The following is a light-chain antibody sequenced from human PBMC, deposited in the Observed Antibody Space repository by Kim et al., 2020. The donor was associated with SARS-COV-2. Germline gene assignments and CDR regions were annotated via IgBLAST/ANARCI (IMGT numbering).Light chain of an antibody. Sequence: EIVLTQSPATLSLSPGERATLSCRASQSVSNYLAWYQQKPGQAPRLLIYEASNRATGIPARFSGSGSGTDFTLTISSLEPEDFAVYYCQQRSKWPLTFGGGTKVDIK. J-gene: IGKJ4*01. CDR1: QSVSNY. V-gene: IGKV3-11*01. CDR2: EAS. CDR3: QQRSKWPLT.